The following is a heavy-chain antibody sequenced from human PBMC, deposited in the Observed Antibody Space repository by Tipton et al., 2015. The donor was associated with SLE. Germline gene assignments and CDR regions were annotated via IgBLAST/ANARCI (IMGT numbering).Heavy chain of an antibody. V-gene: IGHV4-39*07. CDR1: GGSISSGSYY. CDR2: IYYSGST. J-gene: IGHJ5*02. D-gene: IGHD3-22*01. CDR3: ARFPDYDSSVP. Sequence: TLSLTCTVSGGSISSGSYYWGWIRQPPGKGLEWIGSIYYSGSTYYNPSLKSRVTISVDTSKNQFSLKLSSVTAADTAVYYCARFPDYDSSVPWGQGTLVTVSS.